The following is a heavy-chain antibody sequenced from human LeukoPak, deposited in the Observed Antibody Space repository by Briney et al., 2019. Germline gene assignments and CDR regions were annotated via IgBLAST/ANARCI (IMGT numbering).Heavy chain of an antibody. CDR3: ARADLRYFDRAPFDF. CDR2: ISTSSSYI. CDR1: GFTFGSYE. V-gene: IGHV3-21*01. D-gene: IGHD3-9*01. Sequence: GGSLRLSCAASGFTFGSYEMNWVRQAPGKGLEWVSFISTSSSYIYYADSVKGRFTVSRDNARNSLYLEMDSLRAADTAVYYCARADLRYFDRAPFDFWGQGTLVTVSS. J-gene: IGHJ4*02.